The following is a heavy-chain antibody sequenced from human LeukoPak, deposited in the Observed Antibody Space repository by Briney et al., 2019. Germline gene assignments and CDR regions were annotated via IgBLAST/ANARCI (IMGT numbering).Heavy chain of an antibody. J-gene: IGHJ4*02. CDR3: ARVSYDFWSGYYTDY. CDR2: ISSSSSTI. V-gene: IGHV3-48*01. D-gene: IGHD3-3*01. CDR1: GFTFSSYS. Sequence: GGSLRLSCAASGFTFSSYSMNWVRQAPGKGLEWVSYISSSSSTIYYADSVKGRFTISRDNAKNSLYLHMNSLRAEDTAVYYCARVSYDFWSGYYTDYWGQGTLVTVSS.